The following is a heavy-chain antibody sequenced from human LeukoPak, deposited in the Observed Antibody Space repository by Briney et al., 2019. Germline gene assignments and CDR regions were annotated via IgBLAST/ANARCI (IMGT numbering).Heavy chain of an antibody. CDR2: INPNSGGT. CDR3: ARDRYYDFWSGYRMHNYYYYYGMDV. CDR1: GYTFTGYY. J-gene: IGHJ6*02. Sequence: PRASVKVSCKASGYTFTGYYMHWVRQAPGQGLEWMGWINPNSGGTSYAQKFQGRVTMTRDTSICTAYMELGRLRSDDTAVYYCARDRYYDFWSGYRMHNYYYYYGMDVWGQGTTVTVSS. D-gene: IGHD3-3*01. V-gene: IGHV1-2*02.